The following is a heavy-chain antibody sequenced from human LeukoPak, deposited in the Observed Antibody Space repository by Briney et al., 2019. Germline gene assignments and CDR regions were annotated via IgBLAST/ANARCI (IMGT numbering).Heavy chain of an antibody. V-gene: IGHV4-34*01. CDR1: GGSFSGYY. Sequence: SETLSLSCAVYGGSFSGYYWSWIRQPPGKGLEWIGEINHSGSTNYNPSLKSRVTISVDTSKNQFSLKLSSVTAADTAVYYCASSSWYDHYGMDVWGQGTTVTVSS. CDR2: INHSGST. CDR3: ASSSWYDHYGMDV. J-gene: IGHJ6*02. D-gene: IGHD6-13*01.